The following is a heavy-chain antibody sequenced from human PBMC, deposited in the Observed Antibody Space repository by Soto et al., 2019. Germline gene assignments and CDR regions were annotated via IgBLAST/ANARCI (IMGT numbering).Heavy chain of an antibody. CDR1: GGFI. CDR3: ATPLPRIVVVKAELPT. V-gene: IGHV4-4*09. J-gene: IGHJ5*02. D-gene: IGHD2-15*01. CDR2: IYNGGST. Sequence: SETLSLTCTVSGGFIWGWIRQSPDKGLEWIGDIYNGGSTKYNPSLESRLTISIDTSKNQFSLELRSVTAADTAVYYCATPLPRIVVVKAELPTWGQGILVTVSS.